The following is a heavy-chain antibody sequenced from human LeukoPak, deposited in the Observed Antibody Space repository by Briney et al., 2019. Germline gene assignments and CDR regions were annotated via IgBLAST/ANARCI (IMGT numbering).Heavy chain of an antibody. V-gene: IGHV3-21*01. CDR2: ISSSSSYI. CDR1: GFTFSSYS. J-gene: IGHJ4*02. CDR3: ARDARTVTTLFDY. Sequence: GGSLRLSCAASGFTFSSYSMNCVRQAPRKRLEWLSSISSSSSYIYYADSVKGRFTISRDNAKNSLYLQMNSLRAEDTAVYYCARDARTVTTLFDYWGQGTLVTVSS. D-gene: IGHD4-17*01.